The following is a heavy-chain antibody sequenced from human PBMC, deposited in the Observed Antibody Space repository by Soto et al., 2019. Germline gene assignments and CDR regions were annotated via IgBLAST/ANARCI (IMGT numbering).Heavy chain of an antibody. Sequence: LSLTCSVSGAALNSGNYYWSWIRQVPGKGLEWIGHIYVTGAVDYNPSLRDRITISQDTSERQFSLNLRLVTAADTAVYYCARLRIATNNYKWLDRWGQGTLVTVSS. CDR3: ARLRIATNNYKWLDR. CDR2: IYVTGAV. CDR1: GAALNSGNYY. V-gene: IGHV4-31*03. J-gene: IGHJ5*02. D-gene: IGHD2-21*01.